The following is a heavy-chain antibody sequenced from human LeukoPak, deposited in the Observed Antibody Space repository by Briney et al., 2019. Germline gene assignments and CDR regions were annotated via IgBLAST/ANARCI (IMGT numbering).Heavy chain of an antibody. CDR3: AKTPRGYSGYGPYYYGMDV. J-gene: IGHJ6*02. D-gene: IGHD5-12*01. CDR2: IRSKANSYAT. CDR1: GFTFSGSA. V-gene: IGHV3-73*01. Sequence: GGSLRLSCAASGFTFSGSAMHWVRQASGKGLEWVGRIRSKANSYATAYAASVKGRFTISRDDSKNTAYLQMNSLRAEDTAVYYCAKTPRGYSGYGPYYYGMDVWGQGTTVTVSS.